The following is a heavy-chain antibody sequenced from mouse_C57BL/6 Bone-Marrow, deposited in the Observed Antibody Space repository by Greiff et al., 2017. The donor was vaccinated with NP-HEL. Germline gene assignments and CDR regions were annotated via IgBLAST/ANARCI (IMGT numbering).Heavy chain of an antibody. CDR3: ARRGGYDFFAY. D-gene: IGHD2-4*01. Sequence: VKLMESGAELARPGASVKLSCKASGYTFTSYGISWVKQRTGQGLEWIGEIYPRSGNTYYNEKFKGKATLTADKSSSTAYMELRSLTSEDSAVYFCARRGGYDFFAYWGQGTLVTVSA. J-gene: IGHJ3*01. CDR2: IYPRSGNT. V-gene: IGHV1-81*01. CDR1: GYTFTSYG.